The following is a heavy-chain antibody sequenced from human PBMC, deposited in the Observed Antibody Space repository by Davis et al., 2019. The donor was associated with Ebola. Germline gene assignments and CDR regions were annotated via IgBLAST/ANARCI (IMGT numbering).Heavy chain of an antibody. CDR1: GFTFSSNA. V-gene: IGHV3-23*01. D-gene: IGHD3-16*02. Sequence: GESLKISCEVSGFTFSSNAMSWVRQAPGKGLEWVSSISGNGGTTYYADSVKGRFTISRDNAKTSLFLQMNSLRAEDTAVYYCASGLGELSLSEYYFDYWGQGTLVTVSS. CDR3: ASGLGELSLSEYYFDY. J-gene: IGHJ4*02. CDR2: ISGNGGTT.